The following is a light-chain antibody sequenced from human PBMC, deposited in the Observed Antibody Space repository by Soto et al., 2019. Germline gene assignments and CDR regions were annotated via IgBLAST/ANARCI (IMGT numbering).Light chain of an antibody. CDR1: NIGSKN. Sequence: SSELTQPLSVSVALGQTARITCGGNNIGSKNVHWYQQKPGQAPVLVIYRDSNRPSGIPERFSGSNSGNTATLTISRAQAGDEADYYCQVWDSSINVVFGGGTQLTVL. J-gene: IGLJ2*01. V-gene: IGLV3-9*01. CDR2: RDS. CDR3: QVWDSSINVV.